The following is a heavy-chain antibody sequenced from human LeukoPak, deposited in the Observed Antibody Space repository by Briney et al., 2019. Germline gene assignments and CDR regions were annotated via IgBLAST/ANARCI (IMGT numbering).Heavy chain of an antibody. J-gene: IGHJ4*02. V-gene: IGHV4-59*12. CDR1: GGSISSYY. CDR2: IYYSGST. D-gene: IGHD6-19*01. Sequence: SETLSLTCTVSGGSISSYYWSWIRQPPGKGLEWIGYIYYSGSTNYNPSLKSRVTISVDTSKNQFSLKLSSVTAADTAVYYCAREVSTVAKSRYYFDYWGQGTLVTVSS. CDR3: AREVSTVAKSRYYFDY.